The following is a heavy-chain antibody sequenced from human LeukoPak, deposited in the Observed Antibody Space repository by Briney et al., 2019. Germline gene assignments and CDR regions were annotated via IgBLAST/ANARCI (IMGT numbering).Heavy chain of an antibody. Sequence: GGSLRLSCAASGFTFSSYAMSWVRQAPGKGLEWVGRIKSKTDGGTTDYAAPVKGRFTISRDDSKNTLYLQMNSLKTEDTAVYYCTANIAVAGTVYYYYGMDVWGQGTTVTVSS. CDR1: GFTFSSYA. CDR3: TANIAVAGTVYYYYGMDV. D-gene: IGHD6-19*01. V-gene: IGHV3-15*01. J-gene: IGHJ6*02. CDR2: IKSKTDGGTT.